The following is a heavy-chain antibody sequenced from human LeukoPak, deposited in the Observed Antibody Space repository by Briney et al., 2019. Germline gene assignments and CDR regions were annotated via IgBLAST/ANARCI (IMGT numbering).Heavy chain of an antibody. CDR1: GFTFSSYS. J-gene: IGHJ4*02. D-gene: IGHD3-10*01. V-gene: IGHV3-48*01. CDR2: ISSSSSTI. CDR3: ARDEVVSGSGSYYPN. Sequence: GGSLRLSCAASGFTFSSYSMNWVRQAPGKGLEWVSYISSSSSTIYYADSVKGRFTISRDNAKNTLYLQMNSLRAEDTAVYYCARDEVVSGSGSYYPNWGQGTLVTVSS.